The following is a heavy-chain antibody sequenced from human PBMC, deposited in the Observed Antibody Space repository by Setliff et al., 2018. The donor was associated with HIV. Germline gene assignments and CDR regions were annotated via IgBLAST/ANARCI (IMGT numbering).Heavy chain of an antibody. CDR1: GGSFSGYY. D-gene: IGHD3-3*01. V-gene: IGHV4-34*01. Sequence: PSETLSLTCAGYGGSFSGYYWSWIRQPPGKGLEWIGEINHSGSTNYNPSLKSRVTISVDTSKNQFSLKLSSVTAADTAVYYCARAIFGIVYYYMDVWGKGTTVTVSS. CDR2: INHSGST. J-gene: IGHJ6*03. CDR3: ARAIFGIVYYYMDV.